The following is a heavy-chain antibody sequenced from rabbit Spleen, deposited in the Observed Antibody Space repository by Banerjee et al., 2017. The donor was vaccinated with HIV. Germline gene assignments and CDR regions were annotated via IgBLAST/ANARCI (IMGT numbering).Heavy chain of an antibody. J-gene: IGHJ6*01. CDR2: IYAGNGRI. D-gene: IGHD1-1*01. V-gene: IGHV1S45*01. CDR3: ARDTSSSFSSYGMAL. Sequence: LEESGGGLVKPGGTLTLTCTVSGFSFSSNWICWVRQAPGKGLEWIGCIYAGNGRIWYASWAKGRFTISKTSSTTVTLQMTSLTAADTATYFCARDTSSSFSSYGMALWGQGTLVTVS. CDR1: GFSFSSNW.